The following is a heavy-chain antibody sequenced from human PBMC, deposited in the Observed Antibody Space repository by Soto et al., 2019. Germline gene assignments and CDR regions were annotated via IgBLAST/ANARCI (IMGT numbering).Heavy chain of an antibody. CDR1: GGSISSGDYY. Sequence: SETLSLTCTVSGGSISSGDYYWSWIRQPPGKGLEWIGEINHSGSTNYNPSLKSRVTISVDTSKNQFSLKLSSVTAADTAVYYCARRWGTYFDFWGQGTLVTVSS. D-gene: IGHD7-27*01. CDR3: ARRWGTYFDF. J-gene: IGHJ4*02. V-gene: IGHV4-39*07. CDR2: INHSGST.